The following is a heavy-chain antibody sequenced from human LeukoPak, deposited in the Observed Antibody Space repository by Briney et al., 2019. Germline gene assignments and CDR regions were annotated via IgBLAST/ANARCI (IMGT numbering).Heavy chain of an antibody. V-gene: IGHV3-23*01. D-gene: IGHD3-10*01. CDR1: GFTLSSYA. CDR2: ISGSGGST. Sequence: PGGSLRLSCAASGFTLSSYAMSWVRQAPGKGLEWVSAISGSGGSTYYADSVKGRFTISRDNSKNTLYLQMNSLRAEDTAVYYCAKHYGSGSYGNPYFDYWGQGTLVTVSS. J-gene: IGHJ4*02. CDR3: AKHYGSGSYGNPYFDY.